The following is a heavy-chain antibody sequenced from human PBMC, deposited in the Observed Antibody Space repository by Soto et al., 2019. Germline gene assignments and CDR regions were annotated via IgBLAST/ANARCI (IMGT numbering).Heavy chain of an antibody. V-gene: IGHV4-34*01. Sequence: QVHLQQWGAGLLKPSETLSLPCVVYGGSSSDYYCNCIRQPTGKGLEWLGEINRAATSNYNPSFKSRVSISLDMSKNQHSLKLSSVTAADTAGYYCAPWPSDNRAFDSWGQGTLVTVSS. D-gene: IGHD3-9*01. CDR2: INRAATS. J-gene: IGHJ4*02. CDR1: GGSSSDYY. CDR3: APWPSDNRAFDS.